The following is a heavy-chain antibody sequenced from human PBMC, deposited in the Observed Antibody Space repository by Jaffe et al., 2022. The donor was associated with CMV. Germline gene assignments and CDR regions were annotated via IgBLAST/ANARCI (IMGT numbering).Heavy chain of an antibody. CDR3: ARGLVVVAAPYNWFDP. CDR2: MNPNSGNT. J-gene: IGHJ5*02. V-gene: IGHV1-8*01. D-gene: IGHD2-15*01. Sequence: QVQLVQSGAEVKKPGASVKVSCKASGYTFTSYDINWVRQATGQGLEWMGWMNPNSGNTGYAQKFQGRVTMTRNTSISTAYMELSSLRSEDTAVYYCARGLVVVAAPYNWFDPWGQGTLVTVSS. CDR1: GYTFTSYD.